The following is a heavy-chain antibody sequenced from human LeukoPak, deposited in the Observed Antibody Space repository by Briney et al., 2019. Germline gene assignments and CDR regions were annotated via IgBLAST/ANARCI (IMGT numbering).Heavy chain of an antibody. CDR3: AKSTGDWNYDY. CDR2: INWNGGST. J-gene: IGHJ4*02. D-gene: IGHD2-21*02. Sequence: PGGSLRLSCAASGFTFDDYGMSWVRQAPGKGLEWVSGINWNGGSTGYADSVKGRFTISRDNSKNTLYLQMNSLRAEDTAVYYCAKSTGDWNYDYWGQGTLVTVSS. CDR1: GFTFDDYG. V-gene: IGHV3-20*04.